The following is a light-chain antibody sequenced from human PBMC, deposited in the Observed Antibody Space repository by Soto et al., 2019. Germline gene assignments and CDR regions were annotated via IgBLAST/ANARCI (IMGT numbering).Light chain of an antibody. CDR3: QQYNTYPYT. Sequence: DIQMTQSPYSLSASVGDRVTITCRASQGVNNYLAWFQQHPGKAPKSLIFAASNLQSGVPSRFSGSGSGADFTLTISGLQPEDSATYYCQQYNTYPYTFGQGTKLDIK. V-gene: IGKV1-16*01. J-gene: IGKJ2*01. CDR1: QGVNNY. CDR2: AAS.